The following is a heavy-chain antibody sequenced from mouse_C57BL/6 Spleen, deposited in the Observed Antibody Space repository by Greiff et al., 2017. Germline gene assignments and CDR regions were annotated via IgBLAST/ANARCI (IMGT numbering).Heavy chain of an antibody. V-gene: IGHV5-16*01. CDR1: GFTFSDYY. J-gene: IGHJ1*03. CDR2: INYDGSST. CDR3: ARDRIQSFDV. Sequence: EVKLMESEGGLVQPGSSMKLSCTASGFTFSDYYMAWVRQVPEKGLEWVANINYDGSSTYYLDSLKSRFIISRDNAKNILYLQMSSLKSEDTATYYCARDRIQSFDVWGTGTTVTVSS.